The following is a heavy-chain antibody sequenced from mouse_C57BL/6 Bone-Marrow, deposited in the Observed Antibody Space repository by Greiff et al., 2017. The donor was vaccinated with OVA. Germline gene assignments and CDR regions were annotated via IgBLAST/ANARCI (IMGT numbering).Heavy chain of an antibody. Sequence: QVQLQQPGAELVRPGSSVKLSCKASGYTFTSYWMDWVKQRPGQGLEWIGNIYPSDSETHYNQKFKDKATLTVDKSSSTAYTQLSSLTSEDSAVYYGAREGRLRRYAMDYWGQGTSVTVSS. CDR3: AREGRLRRYAMDY. CDR1: GYTFTSYW. CDR2: IYPSDSET. J-gene: IGHJ4*01. D-gene: IGHD2-4*01. V-gene: IGHV1-61*01.